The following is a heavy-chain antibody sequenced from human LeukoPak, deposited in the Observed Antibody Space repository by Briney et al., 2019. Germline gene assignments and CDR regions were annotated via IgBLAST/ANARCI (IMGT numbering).Heavy chain of an antibody. Sequence: SETLSLTCTVSGGSISSSSFFWAWIRQPPGKGLEWIGTVSYSGTTYYSPSLKSRVTISVDTSKNQFSLKLSSVTAADTAVYYCARLAYSSWFDPWGQGTLVTVSS. V-gene: IGHV4-39*01. CDR2: VSYSGTT. CDR1: GGSISSSSFF. J-gene: IGHJ5*02. CDR3: ARLAYSSWFDP. D-gene: IGHD2-15*01.